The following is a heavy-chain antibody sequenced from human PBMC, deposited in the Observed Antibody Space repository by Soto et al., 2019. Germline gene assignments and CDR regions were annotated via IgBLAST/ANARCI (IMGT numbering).Heavy chain of an antibody. V-gene: IGHV4-61*01. Sequence: QVELQESGPGLVKPSETLYLTCTVSGGSVSSGSYYWSWIRQPPGKGLEWIGYIYSSGSTNYNPSRKGRVTISVDTSKKQFSMKLSSVTAADTAVYYCAIISAGRRYWYFDLWGRGTLVTVSS. CDR3: AIISAGRRYWYFDL. CDR1: GGSVSSGSYY. D-gene: IGHD6-6*01. J-gene: IGHJ2*01. CDR2: IYSSGST.